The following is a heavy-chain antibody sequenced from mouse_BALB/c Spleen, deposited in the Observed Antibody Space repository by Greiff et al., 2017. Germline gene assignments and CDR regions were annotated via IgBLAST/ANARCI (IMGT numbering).Heavy chain of an antibody. Sequence: EVQRVESGGGLVKPGGSLKLSCAASGFAFSSYDMSWVRQTPEKRLEWVAYISSGGGSTYYPDTVKGRFTISRDNAKNTLYLQMSSLKSEDTAMYYCARHEFPYYYGSSYGWFAYWGQGTLVTVSA. CDR3: ARHEFPYYYGSSYGWFAY. CDR2: ISSGGGST. V-gene: IGHV5-12-1*01. D-gene: IGHD1-1*01. CDR1: GFAFSSYD. J-gene: IGHJ3*01.